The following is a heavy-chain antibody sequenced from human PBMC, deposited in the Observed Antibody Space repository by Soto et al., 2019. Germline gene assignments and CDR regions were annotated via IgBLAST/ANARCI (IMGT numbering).Heavy chain of an antibody. D-gene: IGHD3-22*01. CDR2: IYYSGST. J-gene: IGHJ5*02. Sequence: QVQLQESGPGLVKPSQTLSLTCTVSVGSISSGDYYWSWIRHPPGKGLEWIGYIYYSGSTYYNPSLKSRVTISVETSKNQSSLKLRSVTAADTAVYYCDREKYDSSGRNWFDPWGQGTLVTVSS. CDR3: DREKYDSSGRNWFDP. CDR1: VGSISSGDYY. V-gene: IGHV4-30-4*01.